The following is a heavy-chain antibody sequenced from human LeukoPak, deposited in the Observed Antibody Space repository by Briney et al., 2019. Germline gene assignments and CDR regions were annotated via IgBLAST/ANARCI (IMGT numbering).Heavy chain of an antibody. J-gene: IGHJ6*04. CDR2: VKKRRERYST. CDR1: GFTFRDHF. Sequence: PGGSLRLSCAASGFTFRDHFMDWVRLAPGRGLEWVGRVKKRRERYSTDYAASVRGRFAISRDDSKNSLSLQMNSLKSEDTAVYYCVRDNYGQDVWGRGTTVTVSS. V-gene: IGHV3-72*01. CDR3: VRDNYGQDV.